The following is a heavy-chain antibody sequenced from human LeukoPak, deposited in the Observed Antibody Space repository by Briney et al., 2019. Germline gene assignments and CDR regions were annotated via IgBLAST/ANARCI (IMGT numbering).Heavy chain of an antibody. CDR2: ISGSGGST. D-gene: IGHD6-19*01. J-gene: IGHJ4*02. Sequence: GGSLRLSCAASGSTFSSYAMHWVRQAPGKGLEWVSAISGSGGSTYYADSVKGRFTISRDNAQNTLYLQMNSLRAEDTAVYYCATSMAGRYYFDYWGQGTLVTVSS. CDR1: GSTFSSYA. V-gene: IGHV3-23*01. CDR3: ATSMAGRYYFDY.